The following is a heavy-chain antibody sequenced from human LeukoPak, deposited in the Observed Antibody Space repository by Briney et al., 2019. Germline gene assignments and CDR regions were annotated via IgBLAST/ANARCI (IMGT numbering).Heavy chain of an antibody. V-gene: IGHV3-23*01. Sequence: GGSLRLSCAASGFTLSSYDMNWVRQAPGKGLEWVSRISASGGSTYYADSVKGRFTISRDNSKNTLYLQMNSLRAEDTAVYYCAKYLSGFFDYWGQGTLVTVSS. CDR2: ISASGGST. D-gene: IGHD3-22*01. CDR3: AKYLSGFFDY. CDR1: GFTLSSYD. J-gene: IGHJ4*02.